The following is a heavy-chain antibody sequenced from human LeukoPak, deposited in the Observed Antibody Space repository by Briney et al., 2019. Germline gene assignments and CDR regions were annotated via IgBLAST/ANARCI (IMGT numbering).Heavy chain of an antibody. CDR3: ARSFTPMGSSWFPPFDP. CDR2: IYKSGST. CDR1: GGSISSNY. D-gene: IGHD6-13*01. Sequence: PSETLSLTYTVSGGSISSNYWSWIRQPAGKGPEWIGRIYKSGSTNYNPSLKSRVTMSVDTSKNQFSLKLSSVTAADTAVYYCARSFTPMGSSWFPPFDPWGQGTLVTVSS. J-gene: IGHJ5*02. V-gene: IGHV4-4*07.